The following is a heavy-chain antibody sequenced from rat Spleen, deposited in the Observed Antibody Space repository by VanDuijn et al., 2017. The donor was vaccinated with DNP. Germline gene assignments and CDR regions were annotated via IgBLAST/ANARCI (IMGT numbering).Heavy chain of an antibody. CDR2: INYDGYST. CDR1: GFTFSDYG. Sequence: EVQLVESGGGLVQPGRSMKLSCTASGFTFSDYGMAWVRQAPTKGLEWIASINYDGYSTFYRDSVKGRLTISRDNAKSILYLKMESLRSEDTAAYYCAKDIDNGNCSYFDIWGPGTMVTVSS. CDR3: AKDIDNGNCSYFDI. D-gene: IGHD5-1*01. J-gene: IGHJ1*01. V-gene: IGHV5-20*01.